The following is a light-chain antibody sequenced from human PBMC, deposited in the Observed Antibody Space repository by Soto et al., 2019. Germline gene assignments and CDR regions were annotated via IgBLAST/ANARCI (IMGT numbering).Light chain of an antibody. V-gene: IGLV2-14*01. CDR2: DVS. Sequence: QSVLTQPASVSGSPGQSITISCVGTSGDIGDYNYVSWYQQHPGKVPKVIIYDVSNRPSGVSYRFSGTKSGNTASLTVSGLQADDEADYYCCSYTRSGNLIFGTGTRSPS. CDR3: CSYTRSGNLI. CDR1: SGDIGDYNY. J-gene: IGLJ1*01.